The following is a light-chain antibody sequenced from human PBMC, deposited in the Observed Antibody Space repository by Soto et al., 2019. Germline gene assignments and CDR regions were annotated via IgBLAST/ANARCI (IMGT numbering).Light chain of an antibody. Sequence: DIQMTQSPSTLSASVGDRVTITCRASQSISSWLAWYQQKPGKAPKFLIYKASNLQVGVPSRFSGSGSGTELTLTIRSLQPDDFATYYCQQYNSYSLTFGGGNKVEMK. CDR3: QQYNSYSLT. CDR1: QSISSW. J-gene: IGKJ4*01. CDR2: KAS. V-gene: IGKV1-5*03.